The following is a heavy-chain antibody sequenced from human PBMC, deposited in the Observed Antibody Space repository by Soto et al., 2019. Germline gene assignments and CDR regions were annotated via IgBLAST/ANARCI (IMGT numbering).Heavy chain of an antibody. D-gene: IGHD3-3*01. V-gene: IGHV3-33*08. CDR3: ARDSVRFLEHFSKDYFDY. CDR2: LWYDGSGE. Sequence: GGSLRLSCAGSGFTFSDYGTHWVRQAPGKGLEWVAVLWYDGSGEYYTDSMRGRFTISRVNSKNTLYLQMNNLRDEDTGVYYCARDSVRFLEHFSKDYFDYWGQGTRVTVSS. J-gene: IGHJ4*02. CDR1: GFTFSDYG.